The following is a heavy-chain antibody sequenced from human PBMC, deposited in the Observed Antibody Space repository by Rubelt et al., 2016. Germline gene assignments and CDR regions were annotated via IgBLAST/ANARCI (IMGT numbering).Heavy chain of an antibody. CDR3: ARVVVAAKYNWFDH. V-gene: IGHV3-33*01. CDR2: IWYDGSNK. CDR1: GFTFSSYG. J-gene: IGHJ5*02. Sequence: SCAASGFTFSSYGMHWVRQAPGKGLEWVAVIWYDGSNKYYADSVKGRFTISRDNSKNTLYLQMSSLRAEDTAVYYCARVVVAAKYNWFDHWSQGTLVTVSS. D-gene: IGHD2-15*01.